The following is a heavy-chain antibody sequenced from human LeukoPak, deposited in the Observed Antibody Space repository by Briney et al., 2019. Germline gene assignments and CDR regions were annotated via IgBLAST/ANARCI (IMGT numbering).Heavy chain of an antibody. CDR1: GLTFSSSS. Sequence: GGSLRLSCAASGLTFSSSSMHWVRQAPGKGLEWVAVISHDGGNINYAASVKGRFTISRDNSKNTLYVQMNSLRADDTAVYYCARDKDIYAYFPYFDYWGQGILVTVSS. J-gene: IGHJ4*02. V-gene: IGHV3-30*04. CDR3: ARDKDIYAYFPYFDY. CDR2: ISHDGGNI. D-gene: IGHD3-16*01.